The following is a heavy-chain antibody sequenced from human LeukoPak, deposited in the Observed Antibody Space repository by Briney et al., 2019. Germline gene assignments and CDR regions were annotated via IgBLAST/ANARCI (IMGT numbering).Heavy chain of an antibody. CDR3: ARRGSSGWSRGPYFDY. Sequence: GESLKISCKGSGYSFTSYWIGWVRQMPGKGLEWMGIIYPGDSDTRYSPSFQGQVTISADKFISTAYLQWSSLKASDTAIYYCARRGSSGWSRGPYFDYWGQGTLVTVSS. V-gene: IGHV5-51*01. CDR2: IYPGDSDT. J-gene: IGHJ4*02. D-gene: IGHD6-19*01. CDR1: GYSFTSYW.